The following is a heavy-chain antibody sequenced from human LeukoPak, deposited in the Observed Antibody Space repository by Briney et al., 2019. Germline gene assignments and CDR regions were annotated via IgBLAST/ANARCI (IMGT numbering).Heavy chain of an antibody. CDR1: GGSISSYY. CDR3: ARDQGYCSGGSCYSNLHFDY. Sequence: SETLSLTCTVPGGSISSYYWSWIRQPAGKGLEWIGRIYTSGSTNYNPSLKSRVTMSADTSKNQFSLKLSSVTAADTAVYYCARDQGYCSGGSCYSNLHFDYWGQGTLVTVSS. J-gene: IGHJ4*02. CDR2: IYTSGST. V-gene: IGHV4-4*07. D-gene: IGHD2-15*01.